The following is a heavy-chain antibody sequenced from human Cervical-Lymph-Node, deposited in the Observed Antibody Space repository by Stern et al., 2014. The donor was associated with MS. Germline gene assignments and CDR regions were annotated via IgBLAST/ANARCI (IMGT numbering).Heavy chain of an antibody. CDR3: ARAGSDC. CDR1: GFTFTDYF. J-gene: IGHJ4*02. V-gene: IGHV1-2*02. CDR2: INPNSGDT. D-gene: IGHD6-25*01. Sequence: VQLVESGAEMQKPGASVKVSCKASGFTFTDYFMHWVRQAPGQGLEWMGWINPNSGDTYFAQKFQGRVPMTRDTSISTAYMELSRLRSDDTAVYYCARAGSDCWGQGTLVSVSS.